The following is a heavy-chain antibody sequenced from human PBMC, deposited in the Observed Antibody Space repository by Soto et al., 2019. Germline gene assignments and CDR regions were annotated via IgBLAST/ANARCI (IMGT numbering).Heavy chain of an antibody. V-gene: IGHV3-74*01. Sequence: EVQLVESGGGLVQPGGSLRLSCVASGFTFSNYWMYWVRQAPGEGLVWVSRINSDGSVSSYADSVKGRLTISRDNVKNPLYLQMDSLRAEYTAGYHWARGDCVGGTCYALAGSFYYDMDVWGKGTTVTVFS. CDR1: GFTFSNYW. CDR3: ARGDCVGGTCYALAGSFYYDMDV. D-gene: IGHD2-15*01. CDR2: INSDGSVS. J-gene: IGHJ6*03.